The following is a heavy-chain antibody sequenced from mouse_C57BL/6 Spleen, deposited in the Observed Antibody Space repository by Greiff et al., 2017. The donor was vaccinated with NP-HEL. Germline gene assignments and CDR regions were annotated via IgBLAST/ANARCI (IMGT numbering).Heavy chain of an antibody. D-gene: IGHD2-5*01. J-gene: IGHJ2*01. CDR2: INPSNGGT. CDR1: GYTFTSYW. V-gene: IGHV1-53*01. Sequence: QVQLQQPGTELVKPGASVKLSCKASGYTFTSYWMHWVKQRPGQGLEWIGNINPSNGGTNYNEKFKSKATLTVDKSSSTAYMQLSSLTSEDSAVYYCARGRYSNYVRYYFDYWGQGTTLTVSS. CDR3: ARGRYSNYVRYYFDY.